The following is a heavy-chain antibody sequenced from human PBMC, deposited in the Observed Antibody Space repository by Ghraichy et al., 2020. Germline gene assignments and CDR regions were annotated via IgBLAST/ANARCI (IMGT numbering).Heavy chain of an antibody. Sequence: GGSLRLSCAASGFTFSNYAMNWVRQAPGKGLEWVSALSSNGGATYYADSVSGRCIISRDNSKNSLYLQMNSLRAEDTAVYYCAKETGTDYYYAMDVWGQGTTVTVSS. D-gene: IGHD3-9*01. J-gene: IGHJ6*02. CDR1: GFTFSNYA. CDR3: AKETGTDYYYAMDV. CDR2: LSSNGGAT. V-gene: IGHV3-23*01.